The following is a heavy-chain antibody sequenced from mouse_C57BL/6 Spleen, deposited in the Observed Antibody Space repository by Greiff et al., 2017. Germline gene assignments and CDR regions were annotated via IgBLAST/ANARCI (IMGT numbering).Heavy chain of an antibody. CDR1: GYTFTSYW. J-gene: IGHJ3*01. V-gene: IGHV1-64*01. CDR2: IHPNSGST. CDR3: ARDLTIGAGFAY. Sequence: VQLQQPGAELVKPGASVKLSCKASGYTFTSYWMHWVKQRPGQGLEWIGMIHPNSGSTNYNETFKSKATLTVDKTSSTAYMQLSSLTSEDSAVYYCARDLTIGAGFAYWGQGTLVTVSA.